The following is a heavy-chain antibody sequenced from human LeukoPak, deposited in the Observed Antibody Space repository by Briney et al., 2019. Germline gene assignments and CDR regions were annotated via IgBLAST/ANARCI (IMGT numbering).Heavy chain of an antibody. D-gene: IGHD6-13*01. CDR1: GYTFTGYY. V-gene: IGHV1-2*04. CDR2: INPNSGGT. Sequence: ASVKVSCKASGYTFTGYYMHWVRQAPGQGLEWMGWINPNSGGTNYAQKFQGWVTMTRDTSISTAYMELSRLRSDDTAVYYCAREYLYSSSWSFDYWGQGTLVTVSS. J-gene: IGHJ4*02. CDR3: AREYLYSSSWSFDY.